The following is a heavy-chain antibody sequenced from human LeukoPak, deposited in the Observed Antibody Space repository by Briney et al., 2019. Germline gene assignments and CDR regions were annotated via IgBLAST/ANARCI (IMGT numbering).Heavy chain of an antibody. CDR1: GFTFGSYW. V-gene: IGHV3-7*01. CDR3: ARGKEGGSYYNY. J-gene: IGHJ4*02. D-gene: IGHD1-26*01. CDR2: INRDGSER. Sequence: GKSLRLSCAASGFTFGSYWMSWVRQAPGKGLEWVANINRDGSERYYVDSVKGRFTISRDNARNSLYLQMNSLRAEDTAVYYCARGKEGGSYYNYWGQGTLVTVSS.